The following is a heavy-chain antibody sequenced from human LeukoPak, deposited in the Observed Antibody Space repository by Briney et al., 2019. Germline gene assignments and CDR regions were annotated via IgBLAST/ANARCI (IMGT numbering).Heavy chain of an antibody. CDR2: IRYDGSNK. V-gene: IGHV3-30*02. CDR3: AKDSGYYYYYMDV. CDR1: GFAFGTYA. Sequence: GGSLRLSCAGSGFAFGTYAMSWVRQAPGKGLEWVAFIRYDGSNKYYADSVKGRFTISRDNSKNTLYLQMNSLRAEDTAVYYCAKDSGYYYYYMDVWGKGTTVTVSS. J-gene: IGHJ6*03. D-gene: IGHD6-25*01.